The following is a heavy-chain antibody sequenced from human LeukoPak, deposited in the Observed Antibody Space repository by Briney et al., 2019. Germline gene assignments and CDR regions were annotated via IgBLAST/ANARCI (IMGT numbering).Heavy chain of an antibody. V-gene: IGHV3-74*01. CDR3: ARAPSEIGGYYPEYFRH. J-gene: IGHJ1*01. CDR1: GFTFSSYW. D-gene: IGHD3-22*01. CDR2: IKSDGST. Sequence: GRSLRLSCAASGFTFSSYWMHWVRQAPGKGLVWVSRIKSDGSTNYADSVKGRFTISRNNAKNTVSLQMNSLRAEDTGVYYCARAPSEIGGYYPEYFRHWGQGTLVTVSS.